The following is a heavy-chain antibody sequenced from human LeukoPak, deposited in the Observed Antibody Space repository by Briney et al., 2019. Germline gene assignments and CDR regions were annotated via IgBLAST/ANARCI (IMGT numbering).Heavy chain of an antibody. CDR3: ARRTGIAAAGRRGNWFDP. CDR2: IIPIFGTA. V-gene: IGHV1-69*01. D-gene: IGHD6-13*01. Sequence: ASVKASCKASGGTFSSYAISWVRQAPGQGLEWMGGIIPIFGTANYAQKFQGRVTITADESTSTAYMELSSLRSEDTAVYYCARRTGIAAAGRRGNWFDPWGQGTLVTVSS. J-gene: IGHJ5*02. CDR1: GGTFSSYA.